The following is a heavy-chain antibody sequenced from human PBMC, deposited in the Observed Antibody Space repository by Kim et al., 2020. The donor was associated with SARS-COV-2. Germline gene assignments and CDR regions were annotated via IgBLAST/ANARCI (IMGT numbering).Heavy chain of an antibody. CDR3: ARGIAVAGPFDY. Sequence: NQPPSLKTRVPISVATSKNPCSLKLSSVSAADTAVYYCARGIAVAGPFDYWGQGTLVTVSS. D-gene: IGHD6-19*01. V-gene: IGHV4-34*01. J-gene: IGHJ4*02.